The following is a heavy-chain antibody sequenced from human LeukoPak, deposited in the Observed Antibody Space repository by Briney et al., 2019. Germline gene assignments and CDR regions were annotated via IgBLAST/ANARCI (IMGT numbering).Heavy chain of an antibody. D-gene: IGHD3-3*01. Sequence: ASVKVSCKASGYTFTGYYMHWVRQAPGQGLEWMGWINPNSGGTSYAQKFQGRVTMTRDTSISTAYMELSRLRSDDTAVYYCARRTTTYDFWSGDTYYMDVWGKGTTVTVSS. CDR1: GYTFTGYY. CDR3: ARRTTTYDFWSGDTYYMDV. V-gene: IGHV1-2*02. CDR2: INPNSGGT. J-gene: IGHJ6*03.